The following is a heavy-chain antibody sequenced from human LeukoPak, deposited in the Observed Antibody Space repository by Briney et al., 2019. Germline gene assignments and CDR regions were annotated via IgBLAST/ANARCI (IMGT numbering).Heavy chain of an antibody. D-gene: IGHD2-15*01. V-gene: IGHV1-46*01. CDR1: GYTFTSYY. Sequence: ASVKVSCKASGYTFTSYYMHWVRQAPGQGLEWMGIINPSGGSTSYAQKFQGRVTMTRDTSTSTVYMELSSLRSEDTAVYYCARGRGDIVVVVAAPEGDDAFDIWGQGTMVTVSS. CDR3: ARGRGDIVVVVAAPEGDDAFDI. CDR2: INPSGGST. J-gene: IGHJ3*02.